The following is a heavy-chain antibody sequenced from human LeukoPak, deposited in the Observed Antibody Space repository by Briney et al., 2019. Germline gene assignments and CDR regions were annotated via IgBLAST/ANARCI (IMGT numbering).Heavy chain of an antibody. V-gene: IGHV1-2*02. J-gene: IGHJ4*02. CDR3: AREYYYGSGSPRDHYFDY. CDR2: INSNSGGT. CDR1: GYTFTGYY. D-gene: IGHD3-10*01. Sequence: ASVKVSCKASGYTFTGYYMHWVRQAPGQGLEWMGWINSNSGGTNYAQKFQGRVTMTEDTSTDTAYMELSSLRSEDTAVYYCAREYYYGSGSPRDHYFDYWGQGTLVTVSS.